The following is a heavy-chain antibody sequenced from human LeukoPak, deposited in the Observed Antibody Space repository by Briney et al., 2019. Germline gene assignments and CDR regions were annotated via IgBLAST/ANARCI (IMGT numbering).Heavy chain of an antibody. CDR2: IYSGGST. Sequence: GGSLRLSCAASGFSVSSDYMSWVRQAPGKGLQWVSVIYSGGSTYYADSVKGRFTISRDSSNNTLYLQMNSLRAEDTALYYCARSMNYGGNPSWGQGTLVTVSS. D-gene: IGHD4-23*01. CDR1: GFSVSSDY. V-gene: IGHV3-53*01. CDR3: ARSMNYGGNPS. J-gene: IGHJ5*01.